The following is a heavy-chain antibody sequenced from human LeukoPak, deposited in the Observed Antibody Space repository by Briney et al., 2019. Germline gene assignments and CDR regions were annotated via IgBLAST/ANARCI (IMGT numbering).Heavy chain of an antibody. CDR2: INPSGGST. CDR1: GGTFSSYA. Sequence: ASVKVSCKASGGTFSSYAISWVRQAPGQGLEWMGIINPSGGSTSYAQKFQGRVTMTRDTSTSTVYMELSSLRSEDTAVYYCARAYCSGGSCYSQSGWFDPWGQGTLVTVSS. CDR3: ARAYCSGGSCYSQSGWFDP. V-gene: IGHV1-46*01. J-gene: IGHJ5*02. D-gene: IGHD2-15*01.